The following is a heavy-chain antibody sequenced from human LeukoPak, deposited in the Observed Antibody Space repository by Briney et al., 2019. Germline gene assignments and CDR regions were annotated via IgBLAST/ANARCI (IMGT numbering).Heavy chain of an antibody. V-gene: IGHV4-39*01. J-gene: IGHJ6*03. CDR1: GGSINSANYY. CDR2: IYYSETT. CDR3: GRRRADNYQYSVDV. Sequence: SETLSLTCTVSGGSINSANYYWGWLRQPPGKGLEWIGSIYYSETTYDNPSLKSRVTISIETSKNQFSLKLSSVTPSDTAVYYGGRRRADNYQYSVDVCGKGKTVAVS. D-gene: IGHD5-24*01.